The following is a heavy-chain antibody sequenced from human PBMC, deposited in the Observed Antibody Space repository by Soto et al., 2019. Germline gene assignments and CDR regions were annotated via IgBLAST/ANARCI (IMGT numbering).Heavy chain of an antibody. J-gene: IGHJ6*02. D-gene: IGHD2-21*02. V-gene: IGHV4-30-4*01. CDR2: IHYSGSV. Sequence: QVQLQESGPGLVRPSQTLSLTCTVSGGSISYDHYHWTWIRQPPGKGLEWIGYIHYSGSVFYNPSLQSRLSMSVATSKHLFSLKLSSVTAADTAVYFCVREDDGGDRDYYGLDVWGQGTTVTVSS. CDR1: GGSISYDHYH. CDR3: VREDDGGDRDYYGLDV.